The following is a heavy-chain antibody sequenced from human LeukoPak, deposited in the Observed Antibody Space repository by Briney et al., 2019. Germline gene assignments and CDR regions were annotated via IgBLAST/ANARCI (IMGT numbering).Heavy chain of an antibody. CDR1: GGSISSSNSTSSYY. Sequence: SETLSLICTVSGGSISSSNSTSSYYWGWIRQPPGKGLEWIGSIYYSGATYYNPSLKSRVTVSVDTSKNQFSLKLSSVTAADTAVYYCARQRGYNYGLFDYWGQGTLVTVSS. V-gene: IGHV4-39*01. CDR2: IYYSGAT. D-gene: IGHD5-18*01. CDR3: ARQRGYNYGLFDY. J-gene: IGHJ4*02.